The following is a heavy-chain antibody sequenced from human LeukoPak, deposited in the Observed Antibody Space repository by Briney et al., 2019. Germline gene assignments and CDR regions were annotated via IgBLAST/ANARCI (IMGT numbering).Heavy chain of an antibody. CDR1: GYTFTSYA. J-gene: IGHJ4*02. CDR3: ARTPYDPVVPASYYFDY. Sequence: GASVKVSCKASGYTFTSYAMNWVRQAPGQGLEWMGWINTNTGNPTYAQGFTGRFVFSLDTSVSTAYLQISSLKAEDTAVYYCARTPYDPVVPASYYFDYWGQGTLVTVSS. D-gene: IGHD2-2*01. CDR2: INTNTGNP. V-gene: IGHV7-4-1*02.